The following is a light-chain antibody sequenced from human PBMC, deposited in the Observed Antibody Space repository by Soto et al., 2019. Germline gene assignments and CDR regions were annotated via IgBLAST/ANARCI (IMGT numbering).Light chain of an antibody. V-gene: IGKV1-33*01. J-gene: IGKJ5*01. CDR3: QQYDNLPIT. CDR2: DAS. Sequence: DIQRTQSPSSLSASVGDRVTITCQASQVIKNYLNWYQQKPGKAPKLLIYDASNLETGVPSKFSGSRSGTDFTFTISSLQPEDIATYYCQQYDNLPITFGQGTRLEIK. CDR1: QVIKNY.